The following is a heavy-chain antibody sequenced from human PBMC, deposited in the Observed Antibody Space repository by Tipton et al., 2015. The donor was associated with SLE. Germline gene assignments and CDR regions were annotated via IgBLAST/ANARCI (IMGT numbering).Heavy chain of an antibody. CDR3: ATIGDSDDYGYFQH. CDR2: IYSRGST. D-gene: IGHD4-17*01. CDR1: DGSINTYY. V-gene: IGHV4-59*01. Sequence: LRLSCKVSDGSINTYYWSWIRQPPGKGLEWIAYIYSRGSTKYIPSLKSRVTISVDTSRNLVSLKLSSVTAADTAVYYCATIGDSDDYGYFQHWGQGTLVTVSS. J-gene: IGHJ1*01.